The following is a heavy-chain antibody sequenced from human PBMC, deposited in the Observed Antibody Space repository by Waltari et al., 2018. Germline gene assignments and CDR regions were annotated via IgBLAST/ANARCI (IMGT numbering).Heavy chain of an antibody. CDR3: ARGSWQGTLHAYFDL. CDR1: GDSISSYY. V-gene: IGHV4-4*07. D-gene: IGHD6-13*01. J-gene: IGHJ4*02. Sequence: QVQLQESGPGLVKPSETLSLTCTVSGDSISSYYWSWIRQPAGQGLGYVGRSYTRRPPNYNPSLESRVTMSIDTSTNQFSLQLTSVTAADTAVYFCARGSWQGTLHAYFDLWGQGSLVTVSS. CDR2: SYTRRPP.